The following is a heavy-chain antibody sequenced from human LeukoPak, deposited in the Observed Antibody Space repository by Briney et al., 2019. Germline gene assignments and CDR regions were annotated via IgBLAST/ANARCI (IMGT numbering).Heavy chain of an antibody. D-gene: IGHD3-3*01. CDR2: IIPIFGTA. V-gene: IGHV1-69*13. CDR3: AISNPTIYDY. Sequence: GASGKVSCKASGGTFSNYVINWVRQAPGQGLEWMGGIIPIFGTANYAQKFQGRVTITADESTKTAFMDLSSLRPEDTAVYYCAISNPTIYDYWGQGTLVTVSS. J-gene: IGHJ4*02. CDR1: GGTFSNYV.